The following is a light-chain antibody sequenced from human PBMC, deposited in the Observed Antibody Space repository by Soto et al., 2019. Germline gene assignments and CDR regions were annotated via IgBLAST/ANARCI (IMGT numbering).Light chain of an antibody. CDR1: QTVSSW. CDR2: DVS. J-gene: IGKJ1*01. CDR3: QQYYSYSRT. V-gene: IGKV1-5*01. Sequence: DIQMTRSPSTLSASVGDRVTIPCRASQTVSSWLAWYQQKPGKAPKLLIYDVSSLESGVPSRFSGSGSGTEFTLTISSLQPVDFATYYCQQYYSYSRTFGQGTKVDIK.